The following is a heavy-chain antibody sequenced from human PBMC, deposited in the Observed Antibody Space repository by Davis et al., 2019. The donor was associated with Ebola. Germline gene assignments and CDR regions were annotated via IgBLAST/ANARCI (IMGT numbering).Heavy chain of an antibody. CDR2: IYYIGST. J-gene: IGHJ4*02. D-gene: IGHD3-10*01. CDR3: ARVGYYGSGSYYQPDY. V-gene: IGHV4-39*07. CDR1: GGSISTSNHY. Sequence: SETLSLTCTVSGGSISTSNHYWGWIRQPPGKGLEWIGSIYYIGSTYNNPSLKSRVAISVDTSKNQFSLKLSSVTAADTAVYYCARVGYYGSGSYYQPDYWGQGTLVTVSS.